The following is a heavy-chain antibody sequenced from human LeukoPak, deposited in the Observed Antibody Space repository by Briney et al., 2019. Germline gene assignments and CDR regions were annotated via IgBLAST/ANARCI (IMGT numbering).Heavy chain of an antibody. D-gene: IGHD6-19*01. CDR2: IHYSGST. Sequence: PSETLSLTCTVSGGSISSNSFYWGWIRQPPGKGLEWIGSIHYSGSTYYNPSLKSRVTVSVDTSKNHFSLKLTSVTAADTAVYYCARQSGIAVAGVPYYCGYWGQGTLVTVSS. J-gene: IGHJ4*02. CDR1: GGSISSNSFY. CDR3: ARQSGIAVAGVPYYCGY. V-gene: IGHV4-39*01.